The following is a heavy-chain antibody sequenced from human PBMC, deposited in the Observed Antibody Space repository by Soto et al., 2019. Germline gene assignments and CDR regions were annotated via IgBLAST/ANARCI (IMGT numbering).Heavy chain of an antibody. V-gene: IGHV2-5*02. J-gene: IGHJ5*01. Sequence: QITLKESGPTLVRPTQTLILTCTFSGFSLSTTGVGVGWIRQPPGKALEWLALIYWDDDKRYSPSLKSRLTITKDTSKNEVILTMTNMDPVDTARYYCAQRLPHYGLGREGGNWFDSWGQGTLVTVSS. CDR2: IYWDDDK. CDR3: AQRLPHYGLGREGGNWFDS. CDR1: GFSLSTTGVG. D-gene: IGHD3-10*01.